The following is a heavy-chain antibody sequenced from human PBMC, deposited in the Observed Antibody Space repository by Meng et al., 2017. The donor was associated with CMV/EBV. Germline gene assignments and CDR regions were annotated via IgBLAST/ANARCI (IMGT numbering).Heavy chain of an antibody. CDR3: ARGSRWFDP. V-gene: IGHV4-38-2*02. Sequence: GSLRLSCTVSGYSISSGYYWGWIRQPPGKGLEWIGSIYHSGSTYYNPSLKSRVTISVDTSKNQFSLKLSSVTAADTAVYYCARGSRWFDPWAREPWSPSPQ. CDR2: IYHSGST. CDR1: GYSISSGYY. J-gene: IGHJ5*02.